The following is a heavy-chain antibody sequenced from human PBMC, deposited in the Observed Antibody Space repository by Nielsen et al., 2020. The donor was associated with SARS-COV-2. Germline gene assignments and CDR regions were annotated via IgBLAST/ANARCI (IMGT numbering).Heavy chain of an antibody. CDR2: IYSGGSGT. D-gene: IGHD3/OR15-3a*01. Sequence: GESLKISCAASGFTFSSYAMSWVRQAPGKGLEWISVIYSGGSGTYYADSVKGRFTISRDNSKTTLYLQMNSLRAEDTAVYYCAKQGGVFHFRSSYYPAVWGQGSLVTVST. V-gene: IGHV3-23*03. CDR1: GFTFSSYA. J-gene: IGHJ4*02. CDR3: AKQGGVFHFRSSYYPAV.